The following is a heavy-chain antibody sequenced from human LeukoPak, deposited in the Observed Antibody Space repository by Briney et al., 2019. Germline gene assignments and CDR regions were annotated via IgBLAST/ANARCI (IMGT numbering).Heavy chain of an antibody. V-gene: IGHV3-30*02. J-gene: IGHJ6*03. D-gene: IGHD1-26*01. Sequence: PGGSLRLSCAASGFTLSSYGMHWVRQAPGKGLEWVAFIRYDGSNKYYADSVKGRFTISRDNSKNTLYLQMNSLRAEDTAVYCCAKSGSYYYYYYMDVWGKGTTVTISS. CDR3: AKSGSYYYYYYMDV. CDR1: GFTLSSYG. CDR2: IRYDGSNK.